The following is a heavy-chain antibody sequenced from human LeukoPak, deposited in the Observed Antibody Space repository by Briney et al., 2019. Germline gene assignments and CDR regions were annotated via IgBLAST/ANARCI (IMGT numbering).Heavy chain of an antibody. CDR2: IYHSGST. V-gene: IGHV4-34*01. J-gene: IGHJ6*03. CDR3: AREGSSSSVYYYYMDV. D-gene: IGHD6-6*01. CDR1: GGSFSGYY. Sequence: SETLSLTCAVYGGSFSGYYWSWIRQPPGKGLEWIGYIYHSGSTNYNPSLKSRVTMSVDTSKNQFSLKLSSVTAADTAVYYCAREGSSSSVYYYYMDVWGKGTTVTVSS.